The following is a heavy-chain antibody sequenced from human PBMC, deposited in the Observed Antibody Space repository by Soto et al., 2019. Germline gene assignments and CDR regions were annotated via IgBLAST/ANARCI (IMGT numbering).Heavy chain of an antibody. D-gene: IGHD6-13*01. CDR3: ARDPGIAAAGEHYYYYGMDV. V-gene: IGHV4-59*01. CDR2: IYYSGST. J-gene: IGHJ6*02. CDR1: GGSISGYY. Sequence: PSETLSPTCTVSGGSISGYYWSWIRQPPGKGLEWIGYIYYSGSTNYNPSLKSRVTISVDTSKNQFSLKLSSVTAADTAVYYCARDPGIAAAGEHYYYYGMDVWGQGTTVTVSS.